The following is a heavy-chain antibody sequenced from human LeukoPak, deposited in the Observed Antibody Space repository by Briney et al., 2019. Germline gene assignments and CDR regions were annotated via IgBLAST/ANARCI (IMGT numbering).Heavy chain of an antibody. V-gene: IGHV4-59*01. D-gene: IGHD6-13*01. Sequence: SETLSLTCTVSGGSISTYYWSWIRQPPGKGLEWIGDIYYSGNTNYNPSLKSRVTISIDTSKNQFSLKLRSVTAADTAVYYCARDQIVVAGNWSDPWGQGTLVTVSS. CDR2: IYYSGNT. J-gene: IGHJ5*02. CDR3: ARDQIVVAGNWSDP. CDR1: GGSISTYY.